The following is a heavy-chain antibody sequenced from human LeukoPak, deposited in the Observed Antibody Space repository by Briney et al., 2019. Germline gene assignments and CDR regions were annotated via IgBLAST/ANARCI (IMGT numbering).Heavy chain of an antibody. CDR1: GGSISSTNFY. CDR2: IYHSGTT. Sequence: PSETLSLTCTVSGGSISSTNFYWGWIRQPPGKGLEWIASIYHSGTTYYNSSLKSRVTISVDASMKQFSLKLSSVTAADTAVYYCASLPRYDFWIWGQGTLVTVSS. J-gene: IGHJ4*02. V-gene: IGHV4-39*01. CDR3: ASLPRYDFWI. D-gene: IGHD3-3*01.